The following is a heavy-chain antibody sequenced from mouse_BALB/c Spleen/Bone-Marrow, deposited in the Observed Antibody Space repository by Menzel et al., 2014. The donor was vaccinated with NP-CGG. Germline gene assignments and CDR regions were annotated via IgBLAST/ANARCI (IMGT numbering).Heavy chain of an antibody. CDR2: IDPGNGNT. CDR3: ATGFAY. J-gene: IGHJ3*01. CDR1: GFNIKDTY. Sequence: DVKLVESGAELVKPGASVKLSCTASGFNIKDTYMHWVKQRPEQGLEWIGRIDPGNGNTKYDPKFQGKATITADTSSNTAYLQLSSLTSEDTAVYYCATGFAYWRQGTLVTVSA. V-gene: IGHV14-3*02.